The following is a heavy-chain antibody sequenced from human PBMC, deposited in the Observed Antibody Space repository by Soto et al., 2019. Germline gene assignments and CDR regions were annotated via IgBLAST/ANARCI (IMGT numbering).Heavy chain of an antibody. J-gene: IGHJ3*02. D-gene: IGHD2-2*01. Sequence: QVQFVQSGAELKKPGASVKVSCKASGYTFTNYAMHWVRQAPGQRLEWMGWINAGNGNTKYSQKFQGRVTITRDTSARTAYVELTSLSSDDTAVYYCARAGYCSSTSCSDAFDIWGQGTVVTVSS. CDR3: ARAGYCSSTSCSDAFDI. CDR1: GYTFTNYA. CDR2: INAGNGNT. V-gene: IGHV1-3*01.